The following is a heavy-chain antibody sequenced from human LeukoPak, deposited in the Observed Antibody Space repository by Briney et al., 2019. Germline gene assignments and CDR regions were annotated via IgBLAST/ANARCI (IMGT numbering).Heavy chain of an antibody. CDR3: ARGRTTGEFDY. D-gene: IGHD4-11*01. CDR1: GGTFSSHA. V-gene: IGHV1-69*05. J-gene: IGHJ4*02. Sequence: SVKVSYKASGGTFSSHAITWVRQAPGQGLEWMGGINPIYHIPTYAQIFQGRVTITKDESTSTASMDLSSLTSEDTAVYYCARGRTTGEFDYWGQGTLVTVSS. CDR2: INPIYHIP.